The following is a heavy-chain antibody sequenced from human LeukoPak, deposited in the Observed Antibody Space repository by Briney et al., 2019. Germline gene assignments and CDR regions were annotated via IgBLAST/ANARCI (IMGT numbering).Heavy chain of an antibody. CDR2: IKQHGSEK. J-gene: IGHJ4*02. CDR3: ARDWLGLYFDY. CDR1: GFTFSSYW. D-gene: IGHD5-12*01. V-gene: IGHV3-7*01. Sequence: GGSLRLSCAASGFTFSSYWMSWVRQAPGKGLEWVANIKQHGSEKYYVDSVKGRFTISRDNAKNSLYLQMNNLRAEDTAVYYCARDWLGLYFDYWGQGTLVSVSS.